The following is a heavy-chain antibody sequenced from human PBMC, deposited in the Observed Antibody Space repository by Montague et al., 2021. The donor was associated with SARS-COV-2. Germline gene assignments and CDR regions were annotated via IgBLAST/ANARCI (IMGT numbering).Heavy chain of an antibody. CDR2: VYSGGTT. CDR3: VRDGGLRFSGGAMDV. V-gene: IGHV4-31*03. J-gene: IGHJ6*02. Sequence: TLSLTCNVSGGSMISGGYYWSWIRQPPGKGLEWIGYVYSGGTTYYNPSLKSRVTISEDTSKNQFSLRLTSVTAADTAVYYCVRDGGLRFSGGAMDVWGQGTTVTVSS. CDR1: GGSMISGGYY. D-gene: IGHD3-3*01.